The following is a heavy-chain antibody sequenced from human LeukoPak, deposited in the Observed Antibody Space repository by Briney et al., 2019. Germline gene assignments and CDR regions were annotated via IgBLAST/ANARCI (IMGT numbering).Heavy chain of an antibody. CDR1: GGSISSYY. V-gene: IGHV4-59*01. CDR3: ARDQHDSSGYSNWFDP. Sequence: SETLSLTRTVSGGSISSYYWSWMRQPPGKGLEWIGYIYYSGSTNYNPSLKSRVTISVDTSKNQFSLKLSSVTAADTAVYYCARDQHDSSGYSNWFDPWGQGTLVTVSS. D-gene: IGHD3-22*01. CDR2: IYYSGST. J-gene: IGHJ5*02.